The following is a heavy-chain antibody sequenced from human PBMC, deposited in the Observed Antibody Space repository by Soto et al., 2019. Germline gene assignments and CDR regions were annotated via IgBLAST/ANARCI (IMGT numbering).Heavy chain of an antibody. CDR3: VRDGTKTLRAWFDP. CDR1: GASISGFY. V-gene: IGHV4-4*07. Sequence: SETLSLTCTVSGASISGFYWSWIRKPAGKGLEWIGRIYATGTTDYNPSLKSRVMMSVDTSKKQFSLKLRSVTAADTAVYYCVRDGTKTLRAWFDPWGQGTSVTVSS. D-gene: IGHD1-1*01. J-gene: IGHJ5*02. CDR2: IYATGTT.